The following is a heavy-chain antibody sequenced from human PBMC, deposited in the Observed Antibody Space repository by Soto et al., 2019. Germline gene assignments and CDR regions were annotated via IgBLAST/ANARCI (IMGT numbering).Heavy chain of an antibody. CDR1: GFTFSRYW. J-gene: IGHJ4*02. V-gene: IGHV3-7*03. CDR2: IKQDGSEK. CDR3: ASYRPDPFGY. D-gene: IGHD3-16*02. Sequence: GGSLRLSXAASGFTFSRYWMSWVRQDTGKGLEWVANIKQDGSEKYYVDSVKGRFTISRDNAKNSLYLQMNSLRAENTAVYYCASYRPDPFGYWGQGTLVTISS.